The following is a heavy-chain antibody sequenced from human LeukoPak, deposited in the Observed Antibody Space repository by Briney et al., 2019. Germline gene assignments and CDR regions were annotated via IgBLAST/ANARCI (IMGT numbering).Heavy chain of an antibody. CDR2: LKPDGGAK. J-gene: IGHJ6*02. D-gene: IGHD3-3*01. CDR3: ARSPLYYDFWSGWGVYYYYGMDV. CDR1: GFTFSTYW. Sequence: PGGSLRLSCAASGFTFSTYWMSWVRQAPGEGLEWVANLKPDGGAKYYVDSVKGRFTISRDNAKNSLFLQMNSLRVEDTAVYYCARSPLYYDFWSGWGVYYYYGMDVWGQGTTVTVSS. V-gene: IGHV3-7*05.